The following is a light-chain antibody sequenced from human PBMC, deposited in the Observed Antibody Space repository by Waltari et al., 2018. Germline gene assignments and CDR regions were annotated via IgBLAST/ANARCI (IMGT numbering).Light chain of an antibody. CDR1: QAITNY. CDR2: DAS. Sequence: DIQLTQPPSSLSASIGDRVTITCQSSQAITNYLNWYQQKPGKAPELLIHDASNLETGVPSRFSGSQSGTRFTLTISSLQPEDVGTYFCQRYDNLPIFAFGPGT. V-gene: IGKV1-33*01. J-gene: IGKJ3*01. CDR3: QRYDNLPIFA.